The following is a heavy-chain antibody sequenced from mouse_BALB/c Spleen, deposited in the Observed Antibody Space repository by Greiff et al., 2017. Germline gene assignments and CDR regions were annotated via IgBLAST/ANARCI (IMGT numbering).Heavy chain of an antibody. CDR2: ILPGSGST. V-gene: IGHV1-9*01. J-gene: IGHJ4*01. CDR1: GYTFSSYW. Sequence: QVQLKQSGAELMKPGASVKISCKATGYTFSSYWIEWVKQRPGHGLEWIGEILPGSGSTNYNEKFKGKATFTADTSSNTAYMQLSSLTSEDSAVYYCATSAMDYWGQGTSVTVSS. CDR3: ATSAMDY.